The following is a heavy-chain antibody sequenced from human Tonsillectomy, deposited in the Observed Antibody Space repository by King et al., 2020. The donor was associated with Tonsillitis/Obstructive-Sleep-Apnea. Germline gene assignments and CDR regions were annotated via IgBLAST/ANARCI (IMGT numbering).Heavy chain of an antibody. V-gene: IGHV3-48*02. Sequence: VQLVESGGGLVQPGGSLRLSCAASGFTFSSYSMNWVRQAPGKGLEWISYISSSSSTIHYADSVKGRFTISRDNAKNSLYLQMNSLRDEDTAVYYCARSRLVGATNWFDPWGQGTLVIVSA. D-gene: IGHD1-26*01. CDR1: GFTFSSYS. J-gene: IGHJ5*02. CDR3: ARSRLVGATNWFDP. CDR2: ISSSSSTI.